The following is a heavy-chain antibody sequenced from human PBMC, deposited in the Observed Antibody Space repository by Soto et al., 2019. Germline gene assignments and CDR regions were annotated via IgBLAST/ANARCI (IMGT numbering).Heavy chain of an antibody. J-gene: IGHJ4*02. CDR3: ARATGVRYFDCKHYFDY. V-gene: IGHV1-8*01. Sequence: QVQLVQSGAEVKKPGASVKVSCKASGYTFTSYDINWVRQATGQGLERMGWMNPNSGNTGYAQKFQGRGTMTRITSRSTAYMELSSLRSEGTAVYYCARATGVRYFDCKHYFDYWGQGPLVTVSS. D-gene: IGHD3-9*01. CDR2: MNPNSGNT. CDR1: GYTFTSYD.